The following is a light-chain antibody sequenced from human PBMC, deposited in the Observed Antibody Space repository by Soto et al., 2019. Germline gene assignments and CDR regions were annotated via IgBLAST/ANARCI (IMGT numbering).Light chain of an antibody. V-gene: IGKV3-15*01. CDR1: QSISTN. CDR3: QQYNIWHPIT. J-gene: IGKJ5*01. CDR2: GAS. Sequence: EIVMTQSPATLSLSPGEIATLSCRASQSISTNLAWYQQKAGQAPRLLIYGASTRATGIPARFSGSGSGTEFSLTISSLQSEDFAVYYCQQYNIWHPITFGQGTRLEIK.